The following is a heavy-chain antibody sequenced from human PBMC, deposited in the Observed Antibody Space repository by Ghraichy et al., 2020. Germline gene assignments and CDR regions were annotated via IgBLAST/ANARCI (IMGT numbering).Heavy chain of an antibody. CDR2: ISGSGGST. CDR1: GFTFSNDA. CDR3: AKGTHYYDSSGYHTLYYFDY. Sequence: GGSLRLSCAGSGFTFSNDAMSWVRQAPGKGLEWVSAISGSGGSTYYADSVKGRFTISRDNSKSTLYLQMNSLRAEDTAVYYCAKGTHYYDSSGYHTLYYFDYWGLGTLVTVSS. V-gene: IGHV3-23*01. D-gene: IGHD3-22*01. J-gene: IGHJ4*02.